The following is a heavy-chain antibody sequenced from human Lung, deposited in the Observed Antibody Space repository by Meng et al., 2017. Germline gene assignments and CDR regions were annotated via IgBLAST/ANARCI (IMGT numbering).Heavy chain of an antibody. CDR2: IYYSGST. CDR3: ASFRD. J-gene: IGHJ4*02. CDR1: GGSISSYY. V-gene: IGHV4-59*01. Sequence: HVQLQESGPGLVKPSETLSLTCTVSGGSISSYYWSWIRQPPGKGLEWIGYIYYSGSTNYNPSLKSRVTISVDTSKNQFSLKLSSVTAADTAVYYCASFRDWGQGTLVTVSS.